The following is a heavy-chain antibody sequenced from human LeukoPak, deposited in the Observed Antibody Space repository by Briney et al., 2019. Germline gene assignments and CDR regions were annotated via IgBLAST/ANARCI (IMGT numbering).Heavy chain of an antibody. CDR1: GFTFSSYW. J-gene: IGHJ2*01. CDR3: AKKRVITTPDAIDWYFDL. CDR2: IKQDGSEK. V-gene: IGHV3-7*03. D-gene: IGHD3-10*01. Sequence: QTGGSLRLSCAASGFTFSSYWMSWVRQAPGKGLEWVANIKQDGSEKYYVDSVKGRFTISRDNAKNSLYLQMNSLRAEDTAVYYCAKKRVITTPDAIDWYFDLWGRGTLVTVSS.